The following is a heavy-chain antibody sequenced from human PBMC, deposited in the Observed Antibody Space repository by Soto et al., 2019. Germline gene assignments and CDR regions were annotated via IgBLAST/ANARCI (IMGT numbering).Heavy chain of an antibody. V-gene: IGHV3-7*01. J-gene: IGHJ6*02. CDR3: ARPPLKGIHV. CDR2: TKRDASET. CDR1: GFNFSSYW. Sequence: GSLRLSCEGTGFNFSSYWMHWVRQAPGKGLEWVANTKRDASETYYADSVKGRFTISRDNTKNSLYLQMNSLRVEDTAVYYCARPPLKGIHVWGQGTTVTVSS.